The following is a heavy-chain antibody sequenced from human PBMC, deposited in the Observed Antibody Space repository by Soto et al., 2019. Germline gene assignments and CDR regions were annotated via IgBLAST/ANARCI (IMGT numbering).Heavy chain of an antibody. CDR1: GFTVSSNY. J-gene: IGHJ6*02. V-gene: IGHV3-66*01. CDR2: IYSDGST. Sequence: EVQLVESGGGLVQPGGSLRLSCAASGFTVSSNYMSWVRQAPGKGLEWVSVIYSDGSTYYADSVKGRFTISRDNSKNTVYLQMNSLRAEDTAVYYCASGWGTVTPDVWGQGTTVTVSS. D-gene: IGHD4-17*01. CDR3: ASGWGTVTPDV.